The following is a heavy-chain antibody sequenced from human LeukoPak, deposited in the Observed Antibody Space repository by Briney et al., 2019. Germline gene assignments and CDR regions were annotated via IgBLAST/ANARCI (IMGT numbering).Heavy chain of an antibody. D-gene: IGHD3-22*01. CDR3: AKVSDRDSSGYYWGFEY. CDR1: GGSISSSSYY. Sequence: SSETLSLTCTVSGGSISSSSYYWGWIRQPPGKGLEWIGSIYYSGSTYHNPSLKSRVTISVDTSKNQFSLKLSSVTAADTAVYYCAKVSDRDSSGYYWGFEYWGQGTLVTVSS. CDR2: IYYSGST. V-gene: IGHV4-39*01. J-gene: IGHJ4*02.